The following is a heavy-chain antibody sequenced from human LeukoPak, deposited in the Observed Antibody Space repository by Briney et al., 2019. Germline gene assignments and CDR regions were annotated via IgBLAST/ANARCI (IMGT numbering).Heavy chain of an antibody. J-gene: IGHJ4*02. D-gene: IGHD3-22*01. V-gene: IGHV3-48*03. CDR1: GFTFSSYE. CDR2: ISSSGSTI. CDR3: ARVRYYDSSGLFDY. Sequence: GGSLRLSCAASGFTFSSYEMNWVRQAPGKGLEWVSYISSSGSTIYYADSVKGRFTISRDNAKNSLYLQMNNLRAEDTAVYYCARVRYYDSSGLFDYWGQGTLVTVSS.